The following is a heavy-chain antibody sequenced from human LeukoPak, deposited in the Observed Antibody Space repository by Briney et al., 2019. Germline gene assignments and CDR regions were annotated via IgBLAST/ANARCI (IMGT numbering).Heavy chain of an antibody. CDR2: IYSGGST. Sequence: GGSLRLSCAASGFTVSSNYMSWVGQAQGKGLEWGSVIYSGGSTYYADSVKGRLTISRDNSKNTLYLQMNSLRAEVTAVYYCARGATYYYGSGSYYRLYYFDYWGQGTLVTVSS. CDR3: ARGATYYYGSGSYYRLYYFDY. CDR1: GFTVSSNY. V-gene: IGHV3-53*01. D-gene: IGHD3-10*01. J-gene: IGHJ4*02.